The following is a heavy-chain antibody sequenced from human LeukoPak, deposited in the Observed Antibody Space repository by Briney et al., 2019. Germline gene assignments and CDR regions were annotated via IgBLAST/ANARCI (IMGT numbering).Heavy chain of an antibody. Sequence: GGSLRLSCAASGFTFDDYGMTWVRQAPGKGLEWVSGINWNGGSTDYTDSVKGRFTISRDNTKNSLYLQMNSLRAGDTAFYYCARDRYYDTSDFLDYWGQGTLVTVSS. J-gene: IGHJ4*02. CDR1: GFTFDDYG. CDR2: INWNGGST. CDR3: ARDRYYDTSDFLDY. V-gene: IGHV3-20*04. D-gene: IGHD3-22*01.